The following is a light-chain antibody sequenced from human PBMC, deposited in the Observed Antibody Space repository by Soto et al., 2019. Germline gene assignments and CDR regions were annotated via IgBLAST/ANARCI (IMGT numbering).Light chain of an antibody. J-gene: IGKJ2*01. CDR2: AAS. CDR1: QSISSY. Sequence: DIQMTQSPSSLSASVGDRVTITCRASQSISSYLNWYQQKPGKAPKLLISAASSLQSGVPSRFSGSGSGTDFTLTISSLQPEDFATYYCQQSYSTPFGYTFGQGTKLEIK. CDR3: QQSYSTPFGYT. V-gene: IGKV1-39*01.